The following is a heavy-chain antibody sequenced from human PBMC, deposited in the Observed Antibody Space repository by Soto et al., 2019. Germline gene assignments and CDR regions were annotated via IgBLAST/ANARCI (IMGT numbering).Heavy chain of an antibody. CDR1: GASVTGFY. D-gene: IGHD6-19*01. J-gene: IGHJ4*02. Sequence: TLSLTWTLSGASVTGFYWSWIRQPPGKGLEWIGYVFHSGSSNYNPSLKSRVTISVDTSKSQISLRLTSVTAADTAVYYGSRAPGLGVADIDVWGQGTPVTVDS. CDR3: SRAPGLGVADIDV. CDR2: VFHSGSS. V-gene: IGHV4-59*02.